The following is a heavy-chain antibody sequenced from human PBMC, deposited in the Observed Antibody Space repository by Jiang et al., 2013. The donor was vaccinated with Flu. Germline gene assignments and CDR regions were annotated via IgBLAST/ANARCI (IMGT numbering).Heavy chain of an antibody. CDR3: ARSTAMSMYYYYGMDV. D-gene: IGHD5-18*01. V-gene: IGHV1-2*02. CDR2: INPNTGGT. CDR1: EYTFTAYY. Sequence: VQLVESGAEVKKPGASVKVSCKASEYTFTAYYIHCVRQAPGQGLEWMGWINPNTGGTNYAQKFQGRVTMTRDTSISTAYMELSGLTSDDTAVYYCARSTAMSMYYYYGMDV. J-gene: IGHJ6*01.